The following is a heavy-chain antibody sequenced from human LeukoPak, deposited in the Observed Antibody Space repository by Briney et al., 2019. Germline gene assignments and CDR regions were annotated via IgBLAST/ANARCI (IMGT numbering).Heavy chain of an antibody. CDR2: IWYDGSNK. D-gene: IGHD1-26*01. V-gene: IGHV3-33*06. Sequence: GGSLRLSXAASGFTFRTYGIHWVRQAPGMGLEWVAVIWYDGSNKYYGDSVKGRFTISRDNSKNTLYLQMNSLSAEDTAVYYCAKFSHDRGSYFDYWGQGTLVTVSS. J-gene: IGHJ4*02. CDR3: AKFSHDRGSYFDY. CDR1: GFTFRTYG.